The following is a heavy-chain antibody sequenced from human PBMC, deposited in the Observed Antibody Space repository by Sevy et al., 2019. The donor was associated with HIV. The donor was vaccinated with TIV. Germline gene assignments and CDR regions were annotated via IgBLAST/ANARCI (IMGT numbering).Heavy chain of an antibody. D-gene: IGHD6-19*01. CDR2: ISGSGGST. CDR3: AKGRYSSGPEWYFDY. CDR1: GFTFSSYA. J-gene: IGHJ4*02. Sequence: GGSLRLSCAASGFTFSSYAMSWVRQAPGKGLEWVSAISGSGGSTYYADSVKGRFTISRDNSKNTLYLQMNSLRAEDPAIYYCAKGRYSSGPEWYFDYWGQGTLVTVSS. V-gene: IGHV3-23*01.